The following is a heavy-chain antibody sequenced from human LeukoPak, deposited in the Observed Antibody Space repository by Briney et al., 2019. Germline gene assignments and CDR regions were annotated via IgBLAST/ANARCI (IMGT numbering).Heavy chain of an antibody. CDR2: IYYSGST. J-gene: IGHJ4*02. D-gene: IGHD3-10*01. CDR3: ARHRGHTGSFDY. Sequence: SETLSLTCTVSGGSISSYYWSWIRQPPGKGLEWIGYIYYSGSTNYNPSLKSRVTISVDTSKNQFSPKLSSVTAADTAVYYCARHRGHTGSFDYWGQGTLVTVSS. CDR1: GGSISSYY. V-gene: IGHV4-59*01.